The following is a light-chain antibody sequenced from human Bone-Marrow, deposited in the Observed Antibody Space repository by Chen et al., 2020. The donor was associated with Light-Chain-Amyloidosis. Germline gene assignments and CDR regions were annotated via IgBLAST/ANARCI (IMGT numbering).Light chain of an antibody. Sequence: SYVLTQPSSVSVAPGQTATIACGGNNIGSTSVHWYQQTPGQGPLLVVYDDSDRRSGIPERFSVSNSGNTANMTIRRVEAGDEADYYCQVGDSGSHHYIFGTGTKVTVL. J-gene: IGLJ1*01. CDR1: NIGSTS. CDR3: QVGDSGSHHYI. CDR2: DDS. V-gene: IGLV3-21*02.